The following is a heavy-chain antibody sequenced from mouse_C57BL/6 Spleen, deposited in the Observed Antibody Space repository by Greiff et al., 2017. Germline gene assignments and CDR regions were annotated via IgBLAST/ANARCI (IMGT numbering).Heavy chain of an antibody. CDR1: GYAFSSSW. D-gene: IGHD1-1*01. Sequence: QVQLQQSGPELVKPGASVKISCKASGYAFSSSWMNWVKQRPGKGLEWIGRIYPGDGDTNYNGKFKGKATLTADKSSSTAYMQLSSLTSEDSAVYVGARGGYYGSSYVPYAMDYWGQGTSVTVSS. J-gene: IGHJ4*01. CDR3: ARGGYYGSSYVPYAMDY. V-gene: IGHV1-82*01. CDR2: IYPGDGDT.